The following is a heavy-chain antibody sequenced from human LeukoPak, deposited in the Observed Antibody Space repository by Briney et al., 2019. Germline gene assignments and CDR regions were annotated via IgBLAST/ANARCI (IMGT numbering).Heavy chain of an antibody. CDR3: AKAPVTSCRGAYCYPFDS. Sequence: GGSLRLSCAASGFTVSSNYMSWVRQTPGRGLEWVAATSSSDAGTYHADSVRGRFTISRDNSKNTLYLQMNSLRAEDAAVYFCAKAPVTSCRGAYCYPFDSWGQGTLVTVSS. CDR2: TSSSDAGT. D-gene: IGHD2-21*01. V-gene: IGHV3-23*01. J-gene: IGHJ4*02. CDR1: GFTVSSNY.